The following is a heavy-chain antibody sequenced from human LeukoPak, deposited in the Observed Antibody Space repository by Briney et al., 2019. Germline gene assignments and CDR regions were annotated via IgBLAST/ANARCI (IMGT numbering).Heavy chain of an antibody. CDR2: IYHSGST. V-gene: IGHV4-30-2*01. CDR1: GGSISSGGYS. Sequence: SQTLSLTCAVSGGSISSGGYSWSWIRQPPGKGLEWIGYIYHSGSTYYNPSLKSRVTISVDRSKSQFSLKLSSVTAADTAVYYCASLRVESYGGSPCYFDYWGQGTLVTVSP. CDR3: ASLRVESYGGSPCYFDY. D-gene: IGHD4-23*01. J-gene: IGHJ4*02.